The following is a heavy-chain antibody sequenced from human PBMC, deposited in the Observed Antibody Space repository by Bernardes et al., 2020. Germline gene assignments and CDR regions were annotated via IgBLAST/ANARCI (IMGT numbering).Heavy chain of an antibody. J-gene: IGHJ6*03. CDR3: AKTHYLYHYMDV. CDR2: IDVDGGGT. Sequence: SVKVSCKASGVTFTSSAVQWVRQARGQRLEWIGWIDVDGGGTNYAHGFRERVIITWDMSTRTGYMDLSSLRVEDTAVYYCAKTHYLYHYMDVWGKGTTVTVSS. CDR1: GVTFTSSA. V-gene: IGHV1-58*01.